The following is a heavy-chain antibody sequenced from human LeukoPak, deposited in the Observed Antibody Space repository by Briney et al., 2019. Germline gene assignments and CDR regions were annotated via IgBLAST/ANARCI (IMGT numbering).Heavy chain of an antibody. V-gene: IGHV3-30*18. J-gene: IGHJ6*04. CDR3: AELGITMIGGV. D-gene: IGHD3-10*02. CDR1: GFTFSSYG. CDR2: ISYEGSNK. Sequence: AGGSLRLSCAASGFTFSSYGMHWVRQAPGEGLEGVAVISYEGSNKYYADSVKGRFTISRDNSKNTLYLQMNSLRAEDTAVYYCAELGITMIGGVWGKGTTVTISS.